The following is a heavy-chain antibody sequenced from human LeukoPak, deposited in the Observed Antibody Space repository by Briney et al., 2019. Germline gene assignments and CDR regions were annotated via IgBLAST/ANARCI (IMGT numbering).Heavy chain of an antibody. CDR2: IYASGST. J-gene: IGHJ4*02. V-gene: IGHV4-61*02. CDR3: ARHDRIFL. D-gene: IGHD2-21*01. Sequence: SQTLSLTCTVSGGSISGGSFYWTWIRQPAGKGLEWIGRIYASGSTNYNSSLKSRVTISVDTSKNQFSLRLSSVTAADTAVYYCARHDRIFLWGQGTLVTVSS. CDR1: GGSISGGSFY.